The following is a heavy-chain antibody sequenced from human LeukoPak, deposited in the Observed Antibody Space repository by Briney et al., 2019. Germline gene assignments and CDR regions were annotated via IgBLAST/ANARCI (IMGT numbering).Heavy chain of an antibody. D-gene: IGHD6-13*01. V-gene: IGHV1-69*05. Sequence: SXKVSCKASGGTFISYAISWVRQAPGQGREWMGRIIPIFGTANYAQKFQGRVTITTDESTSTAYMELSSLRSEDTAVYYCARMPLPAGTIEDYWGQGTLVTVSS. CDR1: GGTFISYA. J-gene: IGHJ4*02. CDR2: IIPIFGTA. CDR3: ARMPLPAGTIEDY.